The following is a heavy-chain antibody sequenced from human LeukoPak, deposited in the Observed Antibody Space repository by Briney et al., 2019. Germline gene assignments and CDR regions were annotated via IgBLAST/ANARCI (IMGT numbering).Heavy chain of an antibody. CDR3: ARFELLWFGDLGYYYYGMDV. J-gene: IGHJ6*02. CDR1: GFTFSNCW. Sequence: GGSLRLSCPASGFTFSNCWMSWVRQAPGKGLEWVANIKQGGSEKYYVDSVKGRFTISRDNAKNSLYLQMNSLRAEDTAVYYCARFELLWFGDLGYYYYGMDVWGQGTTVTVSS. D-gene: IGHD3-10*01. V-gene: IGHV3-7*01. CDR2: IKQGGSEK.